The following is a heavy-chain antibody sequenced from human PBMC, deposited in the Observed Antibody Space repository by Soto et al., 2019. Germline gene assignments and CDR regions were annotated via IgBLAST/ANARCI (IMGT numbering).Heavy chain of an antibody. CDR2: IIPIFGTA. V-gene: IGHV1-69*13. D-gene: IGHD4-17*01. Sequence: SVDFSCKDCGGTLNNYASNWVRPAPGQGLEWMGGIIPIFGTANYAQKFQGRVTITADESKNQFSLKLSSVTAADTAVYYCARHGYGHYGNGHFDYWGQGTLVTVSS. CDR3: ARHGYGHYGNGHFDY. CDR1: GGTLNNYA. J-gene: IGHJ4*02.